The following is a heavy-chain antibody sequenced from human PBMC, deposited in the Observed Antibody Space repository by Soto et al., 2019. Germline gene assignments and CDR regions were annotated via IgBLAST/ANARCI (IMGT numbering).Heavy chain of an antibody. J-gene: IGHJ4*02. V-gene: IGHV4-59*01. CDR3: ASSYGDYSFDY. CDR1: GGSISSYY. D-gene: IGHD4-17*01. CDR2: IYYSGST. Sequence: ASETLSLTCTVSGGSISSYYWSWIRQPPGKGLEWIGYIYYSGSTNYNPSLKSRVTISVDTSKNQFSLKLSSVTAADTAVYYCASSYGDYSFDYWGQGTLVTVSS.